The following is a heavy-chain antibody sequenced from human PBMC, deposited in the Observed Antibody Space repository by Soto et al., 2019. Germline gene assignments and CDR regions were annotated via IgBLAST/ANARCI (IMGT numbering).Heavy chain of an antibody. CDR3: ARRGDYGDDTAFDI. J-gene: IGHJ3*02. V-gene: IGHV1-69*02. Sequence: QVQLVQSGAEVKKPGSSVKVSCKASGGTFSSYTISWVRQAPGQGLEWMGRIIPILGIANYAQKFQGRVTITADKSTSTAYMELSSLRSEDTAVYYWARRGDYGDDTAFDIWGQGTMVTVSS. CDR1: GGTFSSYT. CDR2: IIPILGIA. D-gene: IGHD4-17*01.